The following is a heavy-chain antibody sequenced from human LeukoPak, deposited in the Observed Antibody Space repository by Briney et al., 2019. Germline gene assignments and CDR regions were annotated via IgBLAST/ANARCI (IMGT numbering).Heavy chain of an antibody. CDR3: ARAINY. D-gene: IGHD3-9*01. Sequence: GGSLRLSCAASGFTFSSYWMHWVRQAPGKGLVWVSRINSDGSSTSYADSVKGRFTISRDNDKHTLYREMNSLRAEDTTVYYCARAINYWGQGTLVSVSS. CDR1: GFTFSSYW. CDR2: INSDGSST. V-gene: IGHV3-74*01. J-gene: IGHJ4*02.